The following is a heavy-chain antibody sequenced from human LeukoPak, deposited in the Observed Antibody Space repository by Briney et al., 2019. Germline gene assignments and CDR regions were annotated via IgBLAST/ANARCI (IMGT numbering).Heavy chain of an antibody. CDR3: VRGGSSGWGALNWFDP. CDR2: INHSGST. CDR1: GGSFSGYY. Sequence: SETLSLTCAVYGGSFSGYYWSWIRQPPGKGLEWIGEINHSGSTNYNPSLKSRVTISVDTSKNQFSLKLSSVTAADTALYYCVRGGSSGWGALNWFDPWGQGTLVTVSS. D-gene: IGHD6-19*01. J-gene: IGHJ5*02. V-gene: IGHV4-34*01.